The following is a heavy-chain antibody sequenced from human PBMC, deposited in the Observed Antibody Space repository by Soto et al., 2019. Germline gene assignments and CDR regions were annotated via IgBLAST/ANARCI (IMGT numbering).Heavy chain of an antibody. CDR3: ATRRALVGASRVGY. CDR1: EYTLTDLS. CDR2: FDPDDEET. D-gene: IGHD1-26*01. V-gene: IGHV1-24*01. J-gene: IGHJ4*02. Sequence: ASVKVSCKISEYTLTDLSIHWVRQAPGKGLEWMGGFDPDDEETIYAQRFQGRVTMTEDTSTDTAYMELSSLRSEDTAVYYCATRRALVGASRVGYWGQGTLVTV.